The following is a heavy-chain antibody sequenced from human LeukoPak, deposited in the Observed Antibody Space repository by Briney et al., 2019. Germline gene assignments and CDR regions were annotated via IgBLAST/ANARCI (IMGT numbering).Heavy chain of an antibody. V-gene: IGHV4-34*01. J-gene: IGHJ4*02. Sequence: SETLSFTCAVYGGSFSGYYWSWIRQPPGKGLEWIGEINHSGSTNYNPSLKSRVTISVDTSKNQFSLKLSSVTAADTAVYYCARELSGYVYYFDYWGQGTLVTVSS. CDR2: INHSGST. D-gene: IGHD5-12*01. CDR1: GGSFSGYY. CDR3: ARELSGYVYYFDY.